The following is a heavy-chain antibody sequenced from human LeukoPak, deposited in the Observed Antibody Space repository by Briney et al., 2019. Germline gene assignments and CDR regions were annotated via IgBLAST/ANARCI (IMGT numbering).Heavy chain of an antibody. Sequence: QPGGSLRLSCAASGFTFSTYWMTWVRQAPGKGLEWVASIKQDGSEKYYVDSVKGRFTISRDNAKNSLYLQLNSLRAEDTAVYYCARDRNTDFWSGYYTNYFDYWGQGALVTVSS. CDR1: GFTFSTYW. V-gene: IGHV3-7*01. J-gene: IGHJ4*02. CDR3: ARDRNTDFWSGYYTNYFDY. CDR2: IKQDGSEK. D-gene: IGHD3-3*01.